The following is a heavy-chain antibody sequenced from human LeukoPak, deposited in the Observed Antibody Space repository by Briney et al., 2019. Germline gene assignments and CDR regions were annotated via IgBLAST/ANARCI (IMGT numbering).Heavy chain of an antibody. CDR1: GFTFSSYA. J-gene: IGHJ4*02. CDR3: ARERPYYDYVWGSPMTDY. V-gene: IGHV3-23*01. D-gene: IGHD3-16*01. CDR2: ISGSGGST. Sequence: GGSLRLSCAASGFTFSSYAMSWVRQAPGKGLEWVSAISGSGGSTYYADPVKGRFTISRDNSKNTLYLQMNSLRAEDTAVYYCARERPYYDYVWGSPMTDYWGQGTLVTVSS.